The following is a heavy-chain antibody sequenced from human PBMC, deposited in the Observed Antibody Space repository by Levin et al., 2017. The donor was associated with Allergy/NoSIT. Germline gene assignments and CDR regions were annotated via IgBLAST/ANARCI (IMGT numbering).Heavy chain of an antibody. V-gene: IGHV4-34*01. CDR3: ARVRRGKYYGMDV. Sequence: SQTLSLTCAVYGGSFSGSYWSWIRPPPGKGLEWIGEINHSGSTNYNPSLKSRVTISVDTSKNQFSLKLSSVTAADTAVYYCARVRRGKYYGMDVWGQGTTVTVSS. J-gene: IGHJ6*02. CDR2: INHSGST. D-gene: IGHD3-16*01. CDR1: GGSFSGSY.